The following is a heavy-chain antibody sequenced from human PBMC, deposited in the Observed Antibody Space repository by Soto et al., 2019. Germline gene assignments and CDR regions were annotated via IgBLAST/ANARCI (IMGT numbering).Heavy chain of an antibody. CDR1: GFTFSSYA. CDR2: ISYDGSNK. J-gene: IGHJ4*02. Sequence: PGGSLRLSCAASGFTFSSYAIHWVRQAPGKGLEWVAVISYDGSNKYYADSVKGRFTISRDNSKNTLYLQMNSLRAEDTAVYYCARVGYSSGWLPDYWGQGTLVTVSS. D-gene: IGHD6-19*01. CDR3: ARVGYSSGWLPDY. V-gene: IGHV3-30-3*01.